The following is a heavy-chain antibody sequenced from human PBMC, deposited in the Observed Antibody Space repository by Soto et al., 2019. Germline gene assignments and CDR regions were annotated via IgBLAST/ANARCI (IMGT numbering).Heavy chain of an antibody. D-gene: IGHD2-21*01. CDR1: GFSLSTHTVG. CDR3: AHIVTFVFRGSTLEF. V-gene: IGHV2-5*02. J-gene: IGHJ4*02. Sequence: QITLKESGPTLVKPTQTLTLTCTFSGFSLSTHTVGGAWIRQPPGKALEWLALIYWDDDKRYRPSLKSRLTITSDTSKNQVVLTMTNMDPVDTATYYCAHIVTFVFRGSTLEFWGPGILVTVSS. CDR2: IYWDDDK.